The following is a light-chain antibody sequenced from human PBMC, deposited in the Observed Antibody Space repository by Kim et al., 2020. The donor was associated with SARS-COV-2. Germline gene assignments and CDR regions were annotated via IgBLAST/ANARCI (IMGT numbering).Light chain of an antibody. CDR2: ANN. V-gene: IGLV1-44*01. J-gene: IGLJ3*02. CDR1: SSNIGSNT. CDR3: ATWDDGLKVV. Sequence: QSVLTHLPSVSETRGQRVTITRSGSSSNIGSNTVNWYQQRPGTAPRLLIYANNQRPSGVPDRFSGSRSGTSASLAISGLQSEDEADYYCATWDDGLKVVFGGGTQLTVL.